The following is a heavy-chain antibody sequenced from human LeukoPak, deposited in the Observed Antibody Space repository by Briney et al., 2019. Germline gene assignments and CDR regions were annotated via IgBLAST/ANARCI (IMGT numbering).Heavy chain of an antibody. D-gene: IGHD6-13*01. CDR3: ASPDSSSWNYWYFDL. V-gene: IGHV4-61*02. CDR2: IYTSGST. CDR1: GGSISSGSYY. J-gene: IGHJ2*01. Sequence: PSETLSLTCTVSGGSISSGSYYWSWIRQPAGKGLEWIGRIYTSGSTNYNPSLKSRVTISVDTSKNQFSLKLSSVTAADAAVYYCASPDSSSWNYWYFDLWGRGTLVTVSS.